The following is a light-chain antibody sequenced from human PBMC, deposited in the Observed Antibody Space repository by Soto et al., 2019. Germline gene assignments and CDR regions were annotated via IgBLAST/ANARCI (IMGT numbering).Light chain of an antibody. CDR3: MQALQTPWT. J-gene: IGKJ1*01. CDR1: QSLLHSNGYNY. V-gene: IGKV2-28*01. CDR2: LGS. Sequence: DIVMTQSPLSLPVTPGEPASISCRSSQSLLHSNGYNYLDWYLQKPGQSPQLLIYLGSNRASGVPYRFSGSGSGTDFTLKFSRVEAEDVGVYYCMQALQTPWTFGQGTKVEIK.